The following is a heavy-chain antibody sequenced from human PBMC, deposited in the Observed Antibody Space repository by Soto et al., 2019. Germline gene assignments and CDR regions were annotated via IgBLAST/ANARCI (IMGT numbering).Heavy chain of an antibody. J-gene: IGHJ4*02. CDR3: ARGGGPYTLFDY. Sequence: PSETLSLTCTVSGGSINTYHWSWIRQSPGKGLEWIGYIFYSGSTNYNPSLKRRVTISVDTSKNHFSLRLSSVTAADTAVYYCARGGGPYTLFDYWGQGMLVTVSS. V-gene: IGHV4-59*01. D-gene: IGHD3-16*01. CDR1: GGSINTYH. CDR2: IFYSGST.